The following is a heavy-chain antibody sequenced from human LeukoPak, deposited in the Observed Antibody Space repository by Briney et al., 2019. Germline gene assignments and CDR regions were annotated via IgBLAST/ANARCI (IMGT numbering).Heavy chain of an antibody. CDR3: AKDRGYGDYIFDY. J-gene: IGHJ4*02. V-gene: IGHV3-11*04. CDR1: GFTFSDYY. CDR2: ISSSGSTI. Sequence: GGSLRLSCAASGFTFSDYYMSWIRQAPGKGLEWVSYISSSGSTIYYADSVKGRFTISRDNAKNSLYLQMNSLRAEDTAVYYCAKDRGYGDYIFDYWGQGTLVTVSS. D-gene: IGHD4-17*01.